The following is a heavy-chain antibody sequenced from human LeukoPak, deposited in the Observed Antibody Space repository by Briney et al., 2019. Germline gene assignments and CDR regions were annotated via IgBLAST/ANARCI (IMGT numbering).Heavy chain of an antibody. CDR3: ARDYPYSYYMNV. CDR2: ITSSSDYI. D-gene: IGHD4-11*01. J-gene: IGHJ6*03. CDR1: GFSFSHYA. V-gene: IGHV3-21*01. Sequence: GGSLRLSCAGSGFSFSHYAINWVRQAPGKGLEWVSSITSSSDYIYYADSVKGRFTISRDNAKNLLYLQMNSLRAEDTAVYYCARDYPYSYYMNVWGNGTTVTVSS.